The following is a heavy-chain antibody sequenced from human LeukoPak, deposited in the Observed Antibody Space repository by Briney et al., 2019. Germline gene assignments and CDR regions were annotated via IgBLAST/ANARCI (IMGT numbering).Heavy chain of an antibody. V-gene: IGHV4-59*01. J-gene: IGHJ5*02. CDR2: IYYSGST. D-gene: IGHD3-3*01. Sequence: PSETLSLTCTVSGASISSYYWSWIRQPPGKGLEWIGYIYYSGSTRYNPSLKSRVTISVDTSKIQFSLKLSSVTAADTAVYYCARVGILRFPSNWFDPWGQGTLVTVSS. CDR1: GASISSYY. CDR3: ARVGILRFPSNWFDP.